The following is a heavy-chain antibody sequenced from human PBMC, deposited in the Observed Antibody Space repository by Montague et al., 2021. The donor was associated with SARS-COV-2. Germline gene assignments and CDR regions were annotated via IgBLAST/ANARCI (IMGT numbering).Heavy chain of an antibody. CDR2: INSGGGT. CDR1: GHSIRSYY. CDR3: ARQRGLVTMVRSIKYDVFDI. V-gene: IGHV4-59*08. Sequence: SETLSLTCSVSGHSIRSYYWGWIRQPPGKGLEWIGYINSGGGTDYNPSSGSRVTISEDMSENQISLQLRSVTAADTAVYYCARQRGLVTMVRSIKYDVFDIWGQGRMVIVSS. D-gene: IGHD3-10*01. J-gene: IGHJ3*02.